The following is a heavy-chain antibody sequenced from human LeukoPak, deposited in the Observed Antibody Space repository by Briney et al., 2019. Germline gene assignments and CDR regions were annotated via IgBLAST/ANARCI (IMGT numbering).Heavy chain of an antibody. J-gene: IGHJ5*02. CDR2: VNHRGAT. CDR1: GVSTDSYY. Sequence: SETLSLTCTGSGVSTDSYYWNWLRQSPGKGLEWIAYVNHRGATNYNPSLKSRVTISADTSKKQFPLRLNYVTSADTALYYCASGSHNWFDPWGQGTQVTVSS. V-gene: IGHV4-59*01. CDR3: ASGSHNWFDP.